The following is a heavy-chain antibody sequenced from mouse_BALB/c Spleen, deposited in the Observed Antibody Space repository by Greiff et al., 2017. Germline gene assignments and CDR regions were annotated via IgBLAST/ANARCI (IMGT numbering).Heavy chain of an antibody. Sequence: VQGVESGPGLVAPSQSLSITCTVSGFSLTSYDISWIRQPPGKGLEWLGVIWTGGGTNYNSAFMSRLSISKDNSKSQVFLKMNSLQTDDTAIYYCVRDRGPFAYWGQGTLVTVSA. J-gene: IGHJ3*01. CDR1: GFSLTSYD. CDR2: IWTGGGT. D-gene: IGHD3-3*01. V-gene: IGHV2-9-2*01. CDR3: VRDRGPFAY.